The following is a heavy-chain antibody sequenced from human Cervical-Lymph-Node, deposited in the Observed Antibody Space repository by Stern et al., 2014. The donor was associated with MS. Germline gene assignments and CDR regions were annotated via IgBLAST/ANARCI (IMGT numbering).Heavy chain of an antibody. J-gene: IGHJ6*02. Sequence: VHLVESGAEVKKPGSSVKVSCKASGGTFSSYAISWVRQAPGQGLEWMGGIIPIFGTANYAQKFQGRVTITADESTSTAYMELSSLRSEDTAVYYCARDPRYYYDSSGLPYGMDVWGQGTTVTVSS. CDR3: ARDPRYYYDSSGLPYGMDV. CDR2: IIPIFGTA. CDR1: GGTFSSYA. V-gene: IGHV1-69*01. D-gene: IGHD3-22*01.